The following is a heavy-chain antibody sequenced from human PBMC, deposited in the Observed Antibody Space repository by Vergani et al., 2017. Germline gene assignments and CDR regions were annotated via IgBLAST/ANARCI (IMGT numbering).Heavy chain of an antibody. CDR1: GDSLRGHY. V-gene: IGHV4-59*10. CDR2: IYTSGST. J-gene: IGHJ4*02. CDR3: AREKGSGSYAR. Sequence: QVQLRQWGAGLVKPSETLSLTCGIYGDSLRGHYWSWIRQPAGKGLEWIGRIYTSGSTNYNPSLKSRVTISVDTSKNQFSLKLSSVTAADTAVYYCAREKGSGSYARWGQGTLVTVSS. D-gene: IGHD1-26*01.